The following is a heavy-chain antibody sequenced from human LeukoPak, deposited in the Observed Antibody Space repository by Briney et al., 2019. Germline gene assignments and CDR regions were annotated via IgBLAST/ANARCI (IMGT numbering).Heavy chain of an antibody. CDR3: ARDRDSSSTLDY. V-gene: IGHV3-30-3*01. J-gene: IGHJ4*02. D-gene: IGHD6-13*01. CDR1: GFTFSSYA. Sequence: GRSLRLSCAASGFTFSSYAMHWVRQAPGKGLEWVAVISYDGSNKYYADSVKGRFPISRDNSKNTLYLQMNSLRAEDTAVYYCARDRDSSSTLDYWGQGTLVTVSS. CDR2: ISYDGSNK.